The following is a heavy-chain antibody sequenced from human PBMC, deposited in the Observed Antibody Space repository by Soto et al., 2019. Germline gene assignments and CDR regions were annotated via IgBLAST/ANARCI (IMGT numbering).Heavy chain of an antibody. CDR2: IYYSGST. V-gene: IGHV4-39*01. J-gene: IGHJ5*02. D-gene: IGHD4-17*01. CDR1: GGSISSSSYY. CDR3: ARARDYGDYPNWFDP. Sequence: PSETLSLTCTVSGGSISSSSYYWGWIRQPPGKGLEWIGSIYYSGSTYYNPSLKSRVTISVDTSKNQFSLKLSSVTAADTAVYYCARARDYGDYPNWFDPWGQGTLVTVSS.